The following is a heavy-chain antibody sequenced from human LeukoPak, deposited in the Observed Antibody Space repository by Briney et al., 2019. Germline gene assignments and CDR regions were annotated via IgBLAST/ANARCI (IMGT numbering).Heavy chain of an antibody. D-gene: IGHD4-23*01. CDR2: IYYSGST. J-gene: IGHJ6*02. CDR3: ARNYGGYYYGMDV. CDR1: GGSISSGDYY. V-gene: IGHV4-30-4*01. Sequence: SQTLSLTCTVSGGSISSGDYYWSWIRQPPGKGLEWIGYIYYSGSTYYNPSLKSRVTISVDTSKDQFSLKLSSVTAADTAVYYCARNYGGYYYGMDVWGQGTTVTVSS.